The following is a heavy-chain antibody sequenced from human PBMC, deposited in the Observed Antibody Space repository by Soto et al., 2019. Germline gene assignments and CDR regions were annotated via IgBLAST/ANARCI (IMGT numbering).Heavy chain of an antibody. V-gene: IGHV3-30*18. CDR3: AKVGGYYGSGSSYYYYYGMDV. Sequence: GGSLRLSCAASGFTFSSYGMHWVRQAPGKGLEWVAVISYDGSNKYYADSVKGRFTISRDNSKNTLYLQMNSLRAEDTAVYYCAKVGGYYGSGSSYYYYYGMDVWGQGTTVTVSS. D-gene: IGHD3-10*01. CDR1: GFTFSSYG. J-gene: IGHJ6*02. CDR2: ISYDGSNK.